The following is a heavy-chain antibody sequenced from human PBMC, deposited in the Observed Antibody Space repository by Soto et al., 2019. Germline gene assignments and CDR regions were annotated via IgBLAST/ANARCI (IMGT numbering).Heavy chain of an antibody. CDR2: INHSGST. Sequence: QVQLQQWGAGLLKPSETLSLTCAVYGGSFRGYYWSWIRQPPGKGLEWIGEINHSGSTNYNPSLKSRVTISVDTSKNQFTLKLSSVTAAETAVYYCASRYCSSTSCLFDDWGQGTLVTVSS. D-gene: IGHD2-2*01. J-gene: IGHJ4*02. CDR3: ASRYCSSTSCLFDD. V-gene: IGHV4-34*01. CDR1: GGSFRGYY.